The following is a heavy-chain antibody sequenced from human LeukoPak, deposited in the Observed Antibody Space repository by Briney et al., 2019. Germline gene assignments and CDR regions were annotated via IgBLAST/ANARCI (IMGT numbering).Heavy chain of an antibody. J-gene: IGHJ4*02. Sequence: SETLSLTCSVSGGSISSRTYYWAWIRQPPGEGLECIGIIYSSGNTYSNPSLNSRVTLSVDTSKSHFSLKLRSVTAADTAVYYCAGGFAAAATFDYWGQGALVTVSS. D-gene: IGHD6-13*01. CDR2: IYSSGNT. CDR1: GGSISSRTYY. V-gene: IGHV4-39*02. CDR3: AGGFAAAATFDY.